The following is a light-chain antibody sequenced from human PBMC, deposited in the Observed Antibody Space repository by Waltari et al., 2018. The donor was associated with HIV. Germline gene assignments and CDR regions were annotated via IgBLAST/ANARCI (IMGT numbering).Light chain of an antibody. V-gene: IGKV3-15*01. J-gene: IGKJ1*01. CDR2: GAS. CDR1: QSVSPD. CDR3: QQYHSWPWT. Sequence: EIVLTQSPASLSASPGDRVILSWRPSQSVSPDVAWYKQKVGQAPMLLAFGASTRATAIPLRCGASGSGRVFSLTIDSLQSEDFAVYYCQQYHSWPWTFGQGTKVEVK.